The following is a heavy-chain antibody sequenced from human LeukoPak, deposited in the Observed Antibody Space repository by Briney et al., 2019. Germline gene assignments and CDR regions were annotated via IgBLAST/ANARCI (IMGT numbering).Heavy chain of an antibody. J-gene: IGHJ5*02. CDR3: ARAGAVVDNWFDP. V-gene: IGHV1-18*01. CDR1: RYTFNTYG. CDR2: ISGYNGKT. Sequence: ASVKVSCMPSRYTFNTYGITWVRQAPREGLEWVGWISGYNGKTKYAQKLQDRVTMTTDTSTTTAYMELSSLRADDTAVYYCARAGAVVDNWFDPWGQGTLVTVSS. D-gene: IGHD2-15*01.